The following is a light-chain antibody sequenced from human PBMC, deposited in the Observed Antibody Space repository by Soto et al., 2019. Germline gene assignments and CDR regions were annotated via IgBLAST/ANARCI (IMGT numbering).Light chain of an antibody. Sequence: QSVLTQPHSESGPPGQSFTISCTGNSSDVGAYGYVSWYQQYPGKAPRVIIYEVNKRPSGVPDRFSGSKSGSTASLTVSGLQAEDEADYHCSSHGGSNTAFVFGTGTKVTVL. V-gene: IGLV2-8*01. CDR1: SSDVGAYGY. J-gene: IGLJ1*01. CDR2: EVN. CDR3: SSHGGSNTAFV.